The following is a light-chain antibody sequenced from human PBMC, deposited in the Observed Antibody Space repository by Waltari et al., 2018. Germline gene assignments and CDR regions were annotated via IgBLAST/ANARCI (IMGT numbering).Light chain of an antibody. J-gene: IGLJ3*02. CDR3: AAWDDSLSGWL. CDR2: RNN. V-gene: IGLV1-47*01. CDR1: RSHIGSVY. Sequence: QSVLTQPPSVSGTPGQEVTISCSGSRSHIGSVYIYWYQHFPGMAPKLLIFRNNQRPSGVPDRFSASKSATSASLAISGLRSEDEADYYCAAWDDSLSGWLFGGGTKLTVL.